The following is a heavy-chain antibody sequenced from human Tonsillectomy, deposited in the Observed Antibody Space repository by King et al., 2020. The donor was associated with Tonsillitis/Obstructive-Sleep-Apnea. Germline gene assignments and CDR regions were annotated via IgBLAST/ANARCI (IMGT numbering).Heavy chain of an antibody. Sequence: PLQESGPGLVKPSQTLSLTCTVSGGSISSGGYYWSWIRQHPGKGLEWIGYIYYSGSTYYNPSLKSLVTISVDTSKNQFSLKLSSVTAADTAVYYCARRVRQKEYFDLWGRGTLVTVSS. CDR3: ARRVRQKEYFDL. V-gene: IGHV4-31*01. CDR1: GGSISSGGYY. CDR2: IYYSGST. J-gene: IGHJ2*01. D-gene: IGHD3-22*01.